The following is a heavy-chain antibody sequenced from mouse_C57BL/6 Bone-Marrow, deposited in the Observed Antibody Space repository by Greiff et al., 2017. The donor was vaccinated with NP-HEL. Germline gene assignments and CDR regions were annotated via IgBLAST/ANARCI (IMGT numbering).Heavy chain of an antibody. CDR2: IYPGGGDT. D-gene: IGHD1-1*01. J-gene: IGHJ2*01. Sequence: VQLQQSGPELVKPGASVKISCKASGYAFSSSWMNWVKQRPGKGLEWIGRIYPGGGDTNYNGKFKGKATLTADKSSSTAYMQLSSLTSEDSAVYFCASTTVVAKDYFDYWGQGTTLTVSS. V-gene: IGHV1-82*01. CDR3: ASTTVVAKDYFDY. CDR1: GYAFSSSW.